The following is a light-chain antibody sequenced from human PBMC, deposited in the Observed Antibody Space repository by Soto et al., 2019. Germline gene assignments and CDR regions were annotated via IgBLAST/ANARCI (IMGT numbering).Light chain of an antibody. Sequence: DIVMTQSPDSLAVSLGERATINCKSSQSVLYSSNNENYLAWYQHKPGQPPKLLTSWASTRESGVPDRFSGSGSGTDFTLTISRLQAEDVAVYYCQQYYSSPLTFGGGTKVEIK. J-gene: IGKJ4*01. CDR2: WAS. CDR3: QQYYSSPLT. CDR1: QSVLYSSNNENY. V-gene: IGKV4-1*01.